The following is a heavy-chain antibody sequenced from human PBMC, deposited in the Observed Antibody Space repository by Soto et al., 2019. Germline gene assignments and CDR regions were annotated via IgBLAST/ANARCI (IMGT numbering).Heavy chain of an antibody. CDR3: ARDRYYDILTVWPPPPTYFDY. V-gene: IGHV1-18*04. CDR1: GYTFTSCG. Sequence: QVQLVQSGAEVKKPGASVKVSCKASGYTFTSCGISWVRQAPGQGLEWMGWISAYNGNTNYAQKLQGIVTMTPETTTSTAYMELRSLRSDDTSVYYCARDRYYDILTVWPPPPTYFDYWGQGTLVTVAS. CDR2: ISAYNGNT. J-gene: IGHJ4*02. D-gene: IGHD3-9*01.